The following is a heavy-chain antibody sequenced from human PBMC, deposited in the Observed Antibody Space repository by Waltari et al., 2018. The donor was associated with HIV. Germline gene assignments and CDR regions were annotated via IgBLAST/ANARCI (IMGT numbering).Heavy chain of an antibody. Sequence: EVQLVESGGGLVKPGESLRVSCAASGFDFKKYWMSWFRQAPEKGLEWVGRIKSKQRGGTVEYAAPVKGRFTISRDDSKNMMYLQMDSLESEDTAVYYCTTGSSGAEDYWGQGTLVTVSS. V-gene: IGHV3-15*01. D-gene: IGHD3-22*01. CDR2: IKSKQRGGTV. J-gene: IGHJ4*02. CDR3: TTGSSGAEDY. CDR1: GFDFKKYW.